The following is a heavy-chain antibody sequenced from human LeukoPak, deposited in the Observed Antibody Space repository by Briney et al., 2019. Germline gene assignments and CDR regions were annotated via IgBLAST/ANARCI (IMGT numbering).Heavy chain of an antibody. CDR2: IRYDGSNK. D-gene: IGHD3-22*01. CDR1: GFTFSSYG. V-gene: IGHV3-30*02. Sequence: GGSLRLSCAASGFTFSSYGMHWVRQAPGKGLEWVAFIRYDGSNKYYADSVKGRFTISRDNSKNTLYLQMNSLRAEDTAVYYCANLISTTTSDYYDSSGYLPVDYWGQGTLVTVSS. CDR3: ANLISTTTSDYYDSSGYLPVDY. J-gene: IGHJ4*02.